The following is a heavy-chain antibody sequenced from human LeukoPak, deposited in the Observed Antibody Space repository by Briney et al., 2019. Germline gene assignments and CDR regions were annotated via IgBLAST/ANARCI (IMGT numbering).Heavy chain of an antibody. J-gene: IGHJ4*02. CDR1: GFTFSSYA. Sequence: GGSLRLSCAASGFTFSSYAMTWVRQAPGKGLEWVSTISGSGGSTYYADSVKGRFTISRDNSKNTLYLQMNSLRAEDTAVYYCATGGLWFGEFLFDYWGQGTLVTVSS. CDR3: ATGGLWFGEFLFDY. D-gene: IGHD3-10*01. CDR2: ISGSGGST. V-gene: IGHV3-23*01.